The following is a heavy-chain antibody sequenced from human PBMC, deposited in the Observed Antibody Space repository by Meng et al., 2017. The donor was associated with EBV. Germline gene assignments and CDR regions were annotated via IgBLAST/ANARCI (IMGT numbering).Heavy chain of an antibody. V-gene: IGHV1-69*01. CDR1: GGTFRSDA. Sequence: VRSGAEVKKPGSSVKVSCKTSGGTFRSDAISWVRQAPGQGLGWMGGLIPMSDAPHYAQKFQGRVTITADESTSTHYMDLSGLRSEDTAVYYCASESGRGFTPDYWGQGTLVTVSS. CDR2: LIPMSDAP. CDR3: ASESGRGFTPDY. D-gene: IGHD3-10*01. J-gene: IGHJ4*02.